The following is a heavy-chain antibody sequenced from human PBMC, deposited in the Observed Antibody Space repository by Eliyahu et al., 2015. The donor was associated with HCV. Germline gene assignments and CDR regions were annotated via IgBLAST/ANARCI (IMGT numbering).Heavy chain of an antibody. Sequence: QITLKESGPTLVKPTQTLTLTCTFSGFSLSSSRVCVGWIRQPPGKALEWLALISWNDDKRYNPSLKTRLTITKDTSKNQVVLTVTNMNPVDTATYFCAHNQAPYSSTWYYFDYWGQGTLVTVSS. CDR1: GFSLSSSRVC. D-gene: IGHD2-2*01. CDR2: ISWNDDK. V-gene: IGHV2-5*01. J-gene: IGHJ4*02. CDR3: AHNQAPYSSTWYYFDY.